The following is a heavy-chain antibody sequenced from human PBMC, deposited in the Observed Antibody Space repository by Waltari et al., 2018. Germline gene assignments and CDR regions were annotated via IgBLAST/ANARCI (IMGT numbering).Heavy chain of an antibody. D-gene: IGHD2-15*01. V-gene: IGHV4-34*01. CDR1: GGSFSGYY. CDR2: INHSGST. CDR3: ARDIVVVVAATPSGFYYYYYGMDV. J-gene: IGHJ6*02. Sequence: QVQLQQWGAGLLKPSETLSLTCAVYGGSFSGYYWSWIRQPPGKGLEWIGEINHSGSTNNNPSLKSRVTISVDTSKNQFSLKLSSVTAADTAVYYCARDIVVVVAATPSGFYYYYYGMDVWGQGTTVTVSS.